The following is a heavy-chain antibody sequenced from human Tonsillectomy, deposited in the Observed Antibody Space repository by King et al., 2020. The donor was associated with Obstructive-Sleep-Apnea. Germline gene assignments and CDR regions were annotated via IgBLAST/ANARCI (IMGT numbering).Heavy chain of an antibody. Sequence: EGKGPGEALKISGKGSGYSCTSYWIGWVRQMPGKGLEWMGIIYPGDSDTRYSPSFQGQVTISADKSISTAYLQWSSLKASDTAMYYCARSDSSSSWNWFDPWGQGTLVTVSS. CDR1: GYSCTSYW. J-gene: IGHJ5*02. CDR2: IYPGDSDT. CDR3: ARSDSSSSWNWFDP. D-gene: IGHD6-6*01. V-gene: IGHV5-51*01.